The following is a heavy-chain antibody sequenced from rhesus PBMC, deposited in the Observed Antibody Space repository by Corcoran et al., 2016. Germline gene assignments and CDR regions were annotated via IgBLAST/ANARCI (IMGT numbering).Heavy chain of an antibody. CDR1: GYSISSNY. V-gene: IGHV4-147*01. J-gene: IGHJ4*01. D-gene: IGHD6-31*01. CDR3: ARENSSGWLYYFDY. Sequence: QVQLQESGPGLVKPSETLSLTCAVSGYSISSNYWSWIRQPPGKGLEWIGDIYGTSGSTFYKPSLKSRVTISTDTSKNQFSLKLSSVTAADTAVYYCARENSSGWLYYFDYWGQGVLVTVSS. CDR2: IYGTSGST.